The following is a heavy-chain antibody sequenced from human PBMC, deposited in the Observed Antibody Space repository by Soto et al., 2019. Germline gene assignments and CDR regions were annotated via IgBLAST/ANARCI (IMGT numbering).Heavy chain of an antibody. CDR1: GGSISSYY. D-gene: IGHD3-16*01. V-gene: IGHV4-59*08. CDR3: ARFYVLDAFDF. J-gene: IGHJ3*01. Sequence: QVQLQESGPGLVKPSETLSLTCTVSGGSISSYYWSWIRQPPGKGLEWIGYIYYSGSTNYNPSLKSRVTISVDAAKSPSSLKRSSVTAADPAVYYCARFYVLDAFDFWGQGTMVTVSS. CDR2: IYYSGST.